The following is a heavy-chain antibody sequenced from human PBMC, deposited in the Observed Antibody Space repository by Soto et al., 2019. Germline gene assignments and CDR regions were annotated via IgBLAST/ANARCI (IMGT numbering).Heavy chain of an antibody. D-gene: IGHD2-2*03. J-gene: IGHJ4*02. CDR2: ISNSSSSI. CDR3: ARDGYCIITCCYGPFAY. CDR1: GFTFSSYS. V-gene: IGHV3-48*02. Sequence: EVQLVESGGGLVQPGGSLRLSCAASGFTFSSYSMNWVRQAPGKGLEWLSYISNSSSSIYYADSVKGRFTISRDNAKTSLYLQRNRLRDEDTAVYYCARDGYCIITCCYGPFAYWAQGPLVPLSS.